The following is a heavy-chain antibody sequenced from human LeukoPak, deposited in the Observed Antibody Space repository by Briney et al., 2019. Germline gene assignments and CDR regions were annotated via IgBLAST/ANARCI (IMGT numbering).Heavy chain of an antibody. CDR1: GFTFSTYG. J-gene: IGHJ3*02. CDR3: AKRSLVGGTSRAFDM. Sequence: GGSLRLSCAASGFTFSTYGMHWVRQAPGKGLEWVGFIPYDGSNKYYADSLTGQFTISRDNSKKTLYLQMNGLRAEHAAVYCFAKRSLVGGTSRAFDMWGQGTMVTVSS. CDR2: IPYDGSNK. D-gene: IGHD1-26*01. V-gene: IGHV3-30*02.